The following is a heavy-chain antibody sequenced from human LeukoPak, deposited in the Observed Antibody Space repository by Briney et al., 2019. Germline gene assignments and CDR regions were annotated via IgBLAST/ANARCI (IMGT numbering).Heavy chain of an antibody. J-gene: IGHJ5*02. Sequence: GASVKVSCKASGYTFTGYYMHWVRQAPGQGLEWMGWINPNSGGTNYAQKFQGRVTMTTDTSISTAYMELSRLRSDDTAVYYCARARYGSGSYYSWFDPWGRGTLVTVSS. V-gene: IGHV1-2*02. D-gene: IGHD3-10*01. CDR1: GYTFTGYY. CDR2: INPNSGGT. CDR3: ARARYGSGSYYSWFDP.